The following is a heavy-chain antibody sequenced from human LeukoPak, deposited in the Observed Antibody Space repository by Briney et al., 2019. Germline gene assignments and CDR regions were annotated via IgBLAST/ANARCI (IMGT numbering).Heavy chain of an antibody. J-gene: IGHJ4*02. Sequence: SETVSLTCTVSGGSISSYYWSWIRQPPGKGLEWIGYIYYSGTTNYNPSLKGRVTISVDTSKNQFSLKLSSVTAADTAVYYCVRGGFGYDSSGYSVDYWGQGTLVTVSS. CDR3: VRGGFGYDSSGYSVDY. D-gene: IGHD3-22*01. V-gene: IGHV4-59*01. CDR1: GGSISSYY. CDR2: IYYSGTT.